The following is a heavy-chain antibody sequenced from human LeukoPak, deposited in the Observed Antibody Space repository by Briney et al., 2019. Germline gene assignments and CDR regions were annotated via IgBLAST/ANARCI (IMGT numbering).Heavy chain of an antibody. CDR1: NYPISGSHY. V-gene: IGHV4-38-2*02. D-gene: IGHD1-20*01. Sequence: SETLSLTCTVSNYPISGSHYWGWIRQPPGKGLEWIGSIYHSGGSIFYNPSLESRITMSVDTSKNQFSLKLNSVTAADTAVYYCARDHTTLTGHIQYFDPWGQGTLVTVSS. CDR2: IYHSGGSI. J-gene: IGHJ5*02. CDR3: ARDHTTLTGHIQYFDP.